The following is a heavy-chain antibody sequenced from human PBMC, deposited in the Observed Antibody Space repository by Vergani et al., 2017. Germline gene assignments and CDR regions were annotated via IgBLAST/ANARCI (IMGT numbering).Heavy chain of an antibody. Sequence: QVQLVQSGAEVKKPGASVKVSCKASGYTFTSYYMHWVRQAPGQGLEWMGIINPSGGSTSYAQKFQGRVTMTRDTSTSTVYMELSRLSFEDAAVYYCARSTDYPDDYVSSDYFRRTLDVWGKGTTVTVS. CDR2: INPSGGST. CDR1: GYTFTSYY. CDR3: ARSTDYPDDYVSSDYFRRTLDV. J-gene: IGHJ6*03. V-gene: IGHV1-46*01. D-gene: IGHD4/OR15-4a*01.